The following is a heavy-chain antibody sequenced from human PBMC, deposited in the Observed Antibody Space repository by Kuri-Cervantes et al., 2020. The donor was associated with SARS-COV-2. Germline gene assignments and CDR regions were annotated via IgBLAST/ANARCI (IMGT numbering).Heavy chain of an antibody. CDR2: ISSSSYT. CDR1: GFTFSDYY. Sequence: GESLKISCAASGFTFSDYYMSWIRQAPGKGLEWVSYISSSSYTNYADSVKGRFTISRDNAKNSLYLQMNSLRDDDTAVYYCARDGDYWGQGTLVTVSS. CDR3: ARDGDY. J-gene: IGHJ4*02. V-gene: IGHV3-11*06.